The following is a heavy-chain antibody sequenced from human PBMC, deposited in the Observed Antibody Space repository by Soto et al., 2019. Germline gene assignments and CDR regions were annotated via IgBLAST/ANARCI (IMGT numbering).Heavy chain of an antibody. V-gene: IGHV4-39*01. CDR2: IYYSGST. Sequence: SVTLSLTCTVSGGSISSSSYYWGWIRQPPGKGLEWIGSIYYSGSTYYNPSLKSRVTISVDTSKNQFSLKLSSVTAADTAVYYCARHEPPAYCGGDCYEKPFDYWGQGTLVTVSS. CDR1: GGSISSSSYY. J-gene: IGHJ4*02. D-gene: IGHD2-21*02. CDR3: ARHEPPAYCGGDCYEKPFDY.